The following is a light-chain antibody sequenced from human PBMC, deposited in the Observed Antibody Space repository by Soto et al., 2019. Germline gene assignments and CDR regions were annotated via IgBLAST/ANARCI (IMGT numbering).Light chain of an antibody. CDR1: QSISSW. CDR2: KAT. Sequence: DIQMTQSPSTLSASVGDRVTITCWASQSISSWLAWYQQKPGKAPKLLIYKATSLESGVPSRFSGSGSGTEFTLTISSLQPDDFATYYCQQYNSHETFGQGTKVEIK. V-gene: IGKV1-5*03. J-gene: IGKJ1*01. CDR3: QQYNSHET.